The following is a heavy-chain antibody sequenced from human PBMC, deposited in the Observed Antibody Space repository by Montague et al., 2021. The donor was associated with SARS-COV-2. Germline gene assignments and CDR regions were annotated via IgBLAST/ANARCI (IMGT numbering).Heavy chain of an antibody. CDR3: ARGGYYDYDFDI. CDR1: GGSISSYY. J-gene: IGHJ3*02. V-gene: IGHV4-59*01. D-gene: IGHD3-22*01. Sequence: SETLSLTCTVSGGSISSYYWSRIRQPPGKGLEWIGYIYYSGSTNYNPSLKSRVTISVDTSKNQFSLRLSSVTAADTAVYYCARGGYYDYDFDIWGKGTMVTVSS. CDR2: IYYSGST.